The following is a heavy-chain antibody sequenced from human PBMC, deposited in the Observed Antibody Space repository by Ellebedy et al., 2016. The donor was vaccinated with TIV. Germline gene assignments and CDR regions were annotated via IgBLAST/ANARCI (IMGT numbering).Heavy chain of an antibody. V-gene: IGHV3-33*01. D-gene: IGHD1/OR15-1a*01. CDR1: GFSFTSFG. CDR3: ARVANKSTPLDY. CDR2: VWYDGTKT. J-gene: IGHJ4*02. Sequence: GESLKISCAASGFSFTSFGINWVRQAPGKGLEWVGIVWYDGTKTYYGDSVKGRFTIARDNSRNTVSLQMNSLRAEDTAVYFRARVANKSTPLDYWGQGTLVTVSS.